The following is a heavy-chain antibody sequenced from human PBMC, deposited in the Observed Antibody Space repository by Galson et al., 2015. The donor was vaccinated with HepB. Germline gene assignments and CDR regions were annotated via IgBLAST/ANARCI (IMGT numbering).Heavy chain of an antibody. CDR3: ATVRFLPAGILTGDYYFDY. Sequence: SVKVSCKVSGYTLTELSMHWVRQAPGKGLEWMGGFDPEDGETIYAQKFQGRVTMTEDTSTDTAYMELSSLRSEDTAVYYCATVRFLPAGILTGDYYFDYWGQGTLVTVSS. CDR1: GYTLTELS. V-gene: IGHV1-24*01. CDR2: FDPEDGET. D-gene: IGHD3-9*01. J-gene: IGHJ4*02.